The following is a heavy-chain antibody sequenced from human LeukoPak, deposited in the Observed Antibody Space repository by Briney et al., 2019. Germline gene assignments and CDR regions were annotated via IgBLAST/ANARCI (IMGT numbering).Heavy chain of an antibody. D-gene: IGHD2-2*01. J-gene: IGHJ6*02. CDR2: IYPGDSDT. CDR1: GYSFTSYW. V-gene: IGHV5-51*01. Sequence: GESLKISCKGSGYSFTSYWIGWVRQMTGKGLEWMGIIYPGDSDTRYSPSFQGQVTISADKSISTAYLQWSSLKASDTAMYYCARQTDVVVVPAATYYYYGMDVWGQGTTVTVSS. CDR3: ARQTDVVVVPAATYYYYGMDV.